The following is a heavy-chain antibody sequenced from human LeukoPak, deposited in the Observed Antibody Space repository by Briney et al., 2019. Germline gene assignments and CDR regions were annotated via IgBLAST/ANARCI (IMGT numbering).Heavy chain of an antibody. Sequence: PGGSLRLSCAASGFTFSNAWMSWVRQAPGKGLEWVGRIKSKTDGGTTDYAAPVEGRFTISRDDSKNTLYLQMNSLKTEDTAVYYCTTEYYYDSSGYYYADYWGQGTLVTVSS. V-gene: IGHV3-15*01. J-gene: IGHJ4*02. CDR2: IKSKTDGGTT. CDR3: TTEYYYDSSGYYYADY. D-gene: IGHD3-22*01. CDR1: GFTFSNAW.